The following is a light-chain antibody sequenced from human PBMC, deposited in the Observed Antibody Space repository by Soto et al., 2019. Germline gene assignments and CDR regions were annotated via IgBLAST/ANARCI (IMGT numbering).Light chain of an antibody. V-gene: IGKV3-15*01. CDR1: PSVSSN. Sequence: EIVLTQSPGTLSLSPGERATLSCRASPSVSSNFVAWYQQKPGQAPRLLISGASTRATGIPARFSGSGSGTEFTLVTSSLQSEDFAVYYCQQYNNWPPTFGQGTKVDIK. J-gene: IGKJ1*01. CDR2: GAS. CDR3: QQYNNWPPT.